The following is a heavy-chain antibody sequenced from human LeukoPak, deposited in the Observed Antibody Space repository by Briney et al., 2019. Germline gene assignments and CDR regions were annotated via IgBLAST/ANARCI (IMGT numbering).Heavy chain of an antibody. V-gene: IGHV3-7*01. J-gene: IGHJ1*01. CDR1: GFIFSNCW. CDR3: ATYSTRNAREFQS. CDR2: IKTDASEK. D-gene: IGHD4-11*01. Sequence: GGSLRLSCETSGFIFSNCWMTWVRQAPWKGLEWVANIKTDASEKYYADSVKGRFTISRDNAKMSLYLQMNSLRVEDTAVYYCATYSTRNAREFQSWGQGTLVTVSS.